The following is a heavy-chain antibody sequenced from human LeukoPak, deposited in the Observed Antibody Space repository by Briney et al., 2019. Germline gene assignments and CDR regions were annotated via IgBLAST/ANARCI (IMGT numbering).Heavy chain of an antibody. CDR2: INPTGDST. V-gene: IGHV1-46*01. J-gene: IGHJ5*02. D-gene: IGHD4-17*01. Sequence: ASVKVSCKASGYTFTSYYMHWVRQAPGQGLEWMGLINPTGDSTGYAQNFQGRVTMTRDTSISTAYMELSSLRSEDTAVYYCARLSSHYGDYKVDPWGQGTLVTVSS. CDR1: GYTFTSYY. CDR3: ARLSSHYGDYKVDP.